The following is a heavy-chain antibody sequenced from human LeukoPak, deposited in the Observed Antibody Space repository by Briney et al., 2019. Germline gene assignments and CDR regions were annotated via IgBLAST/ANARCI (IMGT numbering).Heavy chain of an antibody. V-gene: IGHV4-59*01. CDR1: GGSITSYY. CDR3: ARVKNRANDY. D-gene: IGHD1-14*01. J-gene: IGHJ4*02. CDR2: IYYIGNT. Sequence: KSSETLSLTCTVSGGSITSYYWSWIRQPPGKGLEWIGYIYYIGNTNYSPSLKSRVTISVDTSKNQFSLKLSSVTAADTAVYYCARVKNRANDYWGQGTLVTVSS.